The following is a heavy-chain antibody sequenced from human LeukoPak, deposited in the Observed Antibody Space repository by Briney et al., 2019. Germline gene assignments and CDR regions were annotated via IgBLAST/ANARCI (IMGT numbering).Heavy chain of an antibody. D-gene: IGHD2-2*01. CDR2: IKSSSTTI. V-gene: IGHV3-48*01. CDR3: AKDLSSSSRRGENWFDP. J-gene: IGHJ5*02. CDR1: GFTFSTYS. Sequence: GGSLRLSCAASGFTFSTYSMNWVRQAPGKGLEWVSYIKSSSTTIYYADSVQGRFTISRDNSKKTLYLQMNSLRAEDTAVYYCAKDLSSSSRRGENWFDPWGQGTLVTVSS.